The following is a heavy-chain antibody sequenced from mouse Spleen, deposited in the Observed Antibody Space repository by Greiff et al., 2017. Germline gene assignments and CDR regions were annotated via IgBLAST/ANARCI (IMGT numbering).Heavy chain of an antibody. V-gene: IGHV1-42*01. J-gene: IGHJ1*01. D-gene: IGHD2-4*01. CDR2: INPSTGGT. Sequence: EVMLVESGPELVKPGASVKISCKASGYSFTGYYMNWVKQSPEKSLEWIGEINPSTGGTTYNQKFKAKATLTVDKSSSTAYMQLKSLTSEDSAVYYCASGKYDYDLWYFDVWGAGTTVTVSS. CDR1: GYSFTGYY. CDR3: ASGKYDYDLWYFDV.